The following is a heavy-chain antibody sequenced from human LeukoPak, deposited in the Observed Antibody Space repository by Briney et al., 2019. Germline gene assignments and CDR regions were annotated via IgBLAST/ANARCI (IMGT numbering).Heavy chain of an antibody. CDR1: GFTFSNYA. J-gene: IGHJ6*02. CDR3: ARDLHYYVAMDV. Sequence: GGSLRLSCAASGFTFSNYAMSWVRQAPGKGLEWVSAISGSGGSTYYADSVKGRFTISRDNSKSMLFLQLNSLRAEDTALYYCARDLHYYVAMDVWGQGTTVTVSS. V-gene: IGHV3-23*01. D-gene: IGHD3-10*02. CDR2: ISGSGGST.